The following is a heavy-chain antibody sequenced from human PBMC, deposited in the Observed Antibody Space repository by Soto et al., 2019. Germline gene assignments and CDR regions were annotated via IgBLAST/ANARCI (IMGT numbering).Heavy chain of an antibody. CDR1: GYTFTGYY. CDR3: ARTTYSSSGPYYYYGMDV. Sequence: ASVKVSCKASGYTFTGYYMHWVRQAPGQGLEWMGWINPNSGGTNYAQKFQGWVTMTRDTSISTAYMELSRLRSDDTAVYYCARTTYSSSGPYYYYGMDVWGQGTTVTVSS. J-gene: IGHJ6*02. V-gene: IGHV1-2*04. CDR2: INPNSGGT. D-gene: IGHD6-6*01.